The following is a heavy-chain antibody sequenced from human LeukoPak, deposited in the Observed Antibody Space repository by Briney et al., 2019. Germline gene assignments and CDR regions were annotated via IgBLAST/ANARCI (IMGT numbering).Heavy chain of an antibody. V-gene: IGHV4-61*02. J-gene: IGHJ4*02. CDR3: ARARVGATDYFDY. D-gene: IGHD1-26*01. CDR1: GGSISSGSYY. Sequence: SQTLSLTCTVSGGSISSGSYYWSWIRQPAGKGLEWIGRIYTSGSTNYNPSLKSRVTISVDTSKNKFSLTLSSVTAADTAVYYCARARVGATDYFDYWGQGTLVTVSS. CDR2: IYTSGST.